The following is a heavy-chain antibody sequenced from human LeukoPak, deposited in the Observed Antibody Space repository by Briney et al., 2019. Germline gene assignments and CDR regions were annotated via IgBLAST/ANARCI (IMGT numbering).Heavy chain of an antibody. D-gene: IGHD3-22*01. CDR2: ILCDGRNK. J-gene: IGHJ4*02. V-gene: IGHV3-30*04. Sequence: PGGSLRLSCAASGFTFSSYAMHWVRRAPGKGLEWVAVILCDGRNKYYADSVKGRFTISRDNSKNTLYLQMNSLRAEDTAVYYCARPYYYDSSGPIEWGQGTLVTVSS. CDR3: ARPYYYDSSGPIE. CDR1: GFTFSSYA.